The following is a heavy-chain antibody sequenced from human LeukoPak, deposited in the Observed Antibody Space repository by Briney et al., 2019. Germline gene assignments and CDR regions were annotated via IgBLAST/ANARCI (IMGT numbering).Heavy chain of an antibody. CDR2: IIPIFGTA. Sequence: SVKVSCKASGGTFSSYAISWVRQAPGQGLEWMGGIIPIFGTANYAQKFQGRVTITTDESTSTAYMELSSLRSEDTAVYYCARGHSSHGSYYYYMDVWGKGTTVTVSS. CDR3: ARGHSSHGSYYYYMDV. CDR1: GGTFSSYA. V-gene: IGHV1-69*05. J-gene: IGHJ6*03. D-gene: IGHD6-13*01.